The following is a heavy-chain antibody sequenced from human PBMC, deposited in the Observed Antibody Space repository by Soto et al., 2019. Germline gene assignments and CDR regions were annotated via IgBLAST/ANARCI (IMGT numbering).Heavy chain of an antibody. V-gene: IGHV1-18*01. CDR2: ISAYNGNT. D-gene: IGHD2-2*01. CDR1: GYTFTSYG. Sequence: GASVKVSCKASGYTFTSYGISWVRQAPGQGLEWMGWISAYNGNTNYAQKLQGRVTMTTDTSTSTAYMELRSLRSDDTAVYYCAREWRSDPSFPPIVVVPAASDYWGQGTLVTVSS. CDR3: AREWRSDPSFPPIVVVPAASDY. J-gene: IGHJ4*02.